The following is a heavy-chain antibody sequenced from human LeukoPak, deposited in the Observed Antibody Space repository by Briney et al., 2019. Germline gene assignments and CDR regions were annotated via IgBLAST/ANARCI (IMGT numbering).Heavy chain of an antibody. D-gene: IGHD3-10*01. CDR1: GGPFSGYF. V-gene: IGHV4-34*01. CDR3: ARGPDSGSYFAWFGP. J-gene: IGHJ5*02. Sequence: SETLSLTCAVSGGPFSGYFWNWIRQPPGKGLEWIGEINHSGSTHHNPYLKSRVTISIDTSKNQISLKLSSVTAADTAVYYCARGPDSGSYFAWFGPWGQGTLVTVSS. CDR2: INHSGST.